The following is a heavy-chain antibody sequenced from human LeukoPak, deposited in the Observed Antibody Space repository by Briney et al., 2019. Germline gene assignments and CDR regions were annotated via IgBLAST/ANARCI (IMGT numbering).Heavy chain of an antibody. D-gene: IGHD6-19*01. CDR1: GGSISSSSYY. V-gene: IGHV4-39*01. J-gene: IGHJ4*02. CDR2: IYDSGST. CDR3: PCHGSASGWYRSHFDY. Sequence: NPSETLSLTCTVSGGSISSSSYYWGWIRQPPGKGLEWIGSIYDSGSTYYSPSLKSRVTISVDTSKNTFSLKLSSVTSSVTAVESCPCHGSASGWYRSHFDYWGQGTLVTVSS.